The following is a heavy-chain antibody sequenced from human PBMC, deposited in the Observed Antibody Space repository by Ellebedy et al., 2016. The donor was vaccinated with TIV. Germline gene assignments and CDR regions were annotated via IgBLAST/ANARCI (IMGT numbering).Heavy chain of an antibody. D-gene: IGHD2-21*02. J-gene: IGHJ5*02. CDR2: IYYSVST. CDR3: ARDNGIIGVTNEDNWFDP. Sequence: LRLXXFVSGGSISSGDDYWSWIRQPPGKGLEWIGSIYYSVSTSYNPSLKSRLSISIDTSKNQFSLNLSSVTAADTAVYYCARDNGIIGVTNEDNWFDPWGQGTLVTVSS. CDR1: GGSISSGDDY. V-gene: IGHV4-30-4*01.